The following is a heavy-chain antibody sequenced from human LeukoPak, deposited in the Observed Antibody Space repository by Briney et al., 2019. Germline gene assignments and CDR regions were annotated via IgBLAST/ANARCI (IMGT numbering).Heavy chain of an antibody. CDR1: GYTFTGYY. J-gene: IGHJ4*02. D-gene: IGHD2-15*01. CDR2: INPNSGGT. V-gene: IGHV1-2*02. Sequence: GASVKVSCKASGYTFTGYYMHWVRQAPGQGLEWMGWINPNSGGTNYAQKFQGRVTMTRNTATNTAYMELSSLRSEDTAVYYCTRGSPNPFDSWGQGTLVTVSS. CDR3: TRGSPNPFDS.